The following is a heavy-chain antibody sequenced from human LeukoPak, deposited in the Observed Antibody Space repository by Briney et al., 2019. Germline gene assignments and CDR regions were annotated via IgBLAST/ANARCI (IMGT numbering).Heavy chain of an antibody. D-gene: IGHD6-13*01. Sequence: PGGSLRLSCAASGFTFSSYGVHWVRQAPGKGLEWVAVIWYDGSNKYYADSVKGRFTISRDNSKNTLYLQMNSLRAEDTAVYYCAKVEPEAGPGDFDYWGQGTLVTVSS. V-gene: IGHV3-33*06. CDR1: GFTFSSYG. J-gene: IGHJ4*02. CDR2: IWYDGSNK. CDR3: AKVEPEAGPGDFDY.